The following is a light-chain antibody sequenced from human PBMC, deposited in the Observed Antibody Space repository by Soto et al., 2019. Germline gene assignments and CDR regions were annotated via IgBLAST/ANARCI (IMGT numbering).Light chain of an antibody. V-gene: IGLV2-14*01. CDR3: SSYTSSNTVV. Sequence: QSALTQPASVSGSPGQSITISCTGTTSDVGGYNYVSWFQQHPGKAPKLMIYEVSHRPSGVSNRFSGSKSGNTASLTISGLQAEDEADYYCSSYTSSNTVVFGGGTTLTVL. J-gene: IGLJ2*01. CDR1: TSDVGGYNY. CDR2: EVS.